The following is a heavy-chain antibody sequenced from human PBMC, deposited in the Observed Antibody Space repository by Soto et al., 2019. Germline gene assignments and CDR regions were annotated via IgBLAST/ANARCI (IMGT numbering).Heavy chain of an antibody. CDR1: GDSVSSNSAA. V-gene: IGHV6-1*01. CDR2: TYYRSKWYN. J-gene: IGHJ5*02. Sequence: TLSLTCAISGDSVSSNSAAWNWIRQSPSRGLEWLGRTYYRSKWYNDYAVSVKSRITINPDTSKNQFSLQLNSVTPEDTAVYYCARVSVYCSGGSCYSEDWFDPWGQGTLVTVSS. D-gene: IGHD2-15*01. CDR3: ARVSVYCSGGSCYSEDWFDP.